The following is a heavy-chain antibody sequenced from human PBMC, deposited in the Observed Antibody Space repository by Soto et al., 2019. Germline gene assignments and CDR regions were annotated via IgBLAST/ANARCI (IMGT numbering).Heavy chain of an antibody. CDR1: GFTFTGAA. D-gene: IGHD6-6*01. J-gene: IGHJ4*02. CDR2: IVVGIGNT. Sequence: GAAGKVSCKASGFTFTGAAVQRVRQARGQRREWIGWIVVGIGNTNYAQKIQERVTITRDMSTSTAYMELSSLRSEDTAVYYCAAITGIAARRSGDFRLIDYWGQGTLVTVSS. V-gene: IGHV1-58*01. CDR3: AAITGIAARRSGDFRLIDY.